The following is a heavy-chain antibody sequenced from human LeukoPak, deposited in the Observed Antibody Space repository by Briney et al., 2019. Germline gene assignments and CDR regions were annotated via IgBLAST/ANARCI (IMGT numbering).Heavy chain of an antibody. CDR2: ISGSGDST. D-gene: IGHD6-19*01. CDR3: ATLTVASSFDY. V-gene: IGHV3-23*01. CDR1: GFTFSSYA. Sequence: PGGSLRLSCAASGFTFSSYAMTWVRQAPGKGLEWVSVISGSGDSTYYADSVTGRLIISRDNSKNTLYLQMNSLRAEDTAVYYCATLTVASSFDYWGQGTLVTVSS. J-gene: IGHJ4*02.